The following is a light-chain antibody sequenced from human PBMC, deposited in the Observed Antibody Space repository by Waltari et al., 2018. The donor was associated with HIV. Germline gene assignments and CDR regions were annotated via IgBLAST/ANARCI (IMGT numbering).Light chain of an antibody. CDR1: ESVSSW. J-gene: IGKJ1*01. CDR2: KAS. V-gene: IGKV1-5*03. CDR3: QQYYTYPWT. Sequence: DIQMTQSPYTLSASVRDSVTITCRASESVSSWLAWYQQKPGKAPKLLINKASSLGSGVPSRFSGSGSGTEFTLTISSLQPDDFATYYCQQYYTYPWTFGQGTKVEIK.